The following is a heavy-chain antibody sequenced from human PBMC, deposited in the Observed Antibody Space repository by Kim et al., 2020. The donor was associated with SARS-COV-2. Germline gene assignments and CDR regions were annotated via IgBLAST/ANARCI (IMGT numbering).Heavy chain of an antibody. D-gene: IGHD1-1*01. Sequence: DSGKGRFTISRDISKTTLYLQMNSRRAEDTAVYYCAGDDGYTYHTNPLDYWGQGTLVTVSS. J-gene: IGHJ4*02. V-gene: IGHV3-30*07. CDR3: AGDDGYTYHTNPLDY.